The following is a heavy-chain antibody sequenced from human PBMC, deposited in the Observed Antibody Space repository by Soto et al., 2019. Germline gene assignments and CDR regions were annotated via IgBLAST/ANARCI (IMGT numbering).Heavy chain of an antibody. CDR2: IYHSGST. D-gene: IGHD2-15*01. CDR3: ASRRRGGGSCFSCEFDY. Sequence: QVQLQESGPGLVKPSGTLSLTCAVSSGSISSSNWWSWVRQPPGKGLEWIGEIYHSGSTNYNPSRKSRVTISVDKSKNQFSLKLSSVTAADTAVYYCASRRRGGGSCFSCEFDYWGQGTLVTVSS. V-gene: IGHV4-4*02. J-gene: IGHJ4*02. CDR1: SGSISSSNW.